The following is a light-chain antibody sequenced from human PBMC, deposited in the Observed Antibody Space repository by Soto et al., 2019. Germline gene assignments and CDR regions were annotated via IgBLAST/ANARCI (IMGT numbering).Light chain of an antibody. Sequence: QSALTQPPSASGSPVPSVTISCTGTSSDVGGYNYVSWYQQHPGKAPKLMIYEVSKRPSGVPDRFSGSKSGNTASLTVSGLQAEDEADYYCSSYAGSNNYVFGTGTKLTVL. J-gene: IGLJ1*01. CDR2: EVS. CDR1: SSDVGGYNY. CDR3: SSYAGSNNYV. V-gene: IGLV2-8*01.